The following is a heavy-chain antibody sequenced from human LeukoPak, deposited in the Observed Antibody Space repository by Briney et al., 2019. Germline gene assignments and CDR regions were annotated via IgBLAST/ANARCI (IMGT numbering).Heavy chain of an antibody. CDR3: ARDSDGTGTGTQNAFDI. Sequence: ASVKVSCKASGYTFTGYYMHWVRQAPGQGLEWMGWINPNSGGTNYAQKFQGWVTMTRDTSISTAYMELSRLRSDDTAVCYCARDSDGTGTGTQNAFDIWGQGTMVTVSS. D-gene: IGHD1-1*01. CDR2: INPNSGGT. V-gene: IGHV1-2*04. CDR1: GYTFTGYY. J-gene: IGHJ3*02.